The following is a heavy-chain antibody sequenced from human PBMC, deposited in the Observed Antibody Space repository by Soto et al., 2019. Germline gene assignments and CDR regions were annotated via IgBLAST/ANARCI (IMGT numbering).Heavy chain of an antibody. CDR3: ARYCSGGSCYSAEY. CDR1: GFTFSSYA. Sequence: EVPLLESGGGLVQPGGSLRLSCAASGFTFSSYAMSWVRQAPGKGLEWVSAISGTGGGTFYADSLKGRFTIYRDNSKNMLFLQMNSLRADDTAVYYCARYCSGGSCYSAEYWGQGTLVTVSS. J-gene: IGHJ4*02. D-gene: IGHD2-15*01. CDR2: ISGTGGGT. V-gene: IGHV3-23*01.